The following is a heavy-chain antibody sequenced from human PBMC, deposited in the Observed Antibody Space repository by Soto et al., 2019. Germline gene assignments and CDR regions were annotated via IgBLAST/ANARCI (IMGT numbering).Heavy chain of an antibody. CDR3: ARQGQSLDGSYFDY. J-gene: IGHJ4*02. CDR2: IYYSGST. Sequence: PSETLSLTCTVSGGSISSSSYYWGWIRQPPGKGLEWIGSIYYSGSTYYNPSLKSRVTISVDTSKNQFSLKLSSVTAADTAVYYCARQGQSLDGSYFDYWGQGTLVTVSS. V-gene: IGHV4-39*01. D-gene: IGHD6-19*01. CDR1: GGSISSSSYY.